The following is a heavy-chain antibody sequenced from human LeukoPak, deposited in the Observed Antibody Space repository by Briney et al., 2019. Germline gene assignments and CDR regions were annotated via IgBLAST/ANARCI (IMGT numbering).Heavy chain of an antibody. CDR1: GYTFTGSGWY. J-gene: IGHJ4*02. V-gene: IGHV1-2*02. Sequence: ASVKVSCKASGYTFTGSGWYLYWLRQAPRQGLECAGWIHPNNGATLYAQKFQGRVAMTTDTSISTAYMELSRLRPDDTAMYYCARDGPAQMVDFDYWGQGTLVTVSS. D-gene: IGHD3-10*01. CDR3: ARDGPAQMVDFDY. CDR2: IHPNNGAT.